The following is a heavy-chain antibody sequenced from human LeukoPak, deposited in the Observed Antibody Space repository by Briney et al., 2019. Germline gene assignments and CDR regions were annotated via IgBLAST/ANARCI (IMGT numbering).Heavy chain of an antibody. J-gene: IGHJ4*02. V-gene: IGHV3-30*02. CDR3: AKDNVAAAGRYFDY. D-gene: IGHD6-13*01. CDR1: GFTFSSYG. Sequence: GGSLRLSCAASGFTFSSYGMHWVRQAPGKGLEWVAVISYDGSNKYYADPVKGRFTISRDNSKNTLYLQMHSLRAEDTAVYYCAKDNVAAAGRYFDYWGQGTLVTVSS. CDR2: ISYDGSNK.